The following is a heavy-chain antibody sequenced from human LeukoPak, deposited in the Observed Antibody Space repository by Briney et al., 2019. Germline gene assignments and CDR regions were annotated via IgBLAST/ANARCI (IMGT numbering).Heavy chain of an antibody. Sequence: SETLSLTCTVSGGSISSSSYYWGWIRQPPGKGLEWTGSIYYSGSTYYNPSLKSRVTISVDTSKNQFSLKLSSVTAADTAVYYCARQVVVVVAARGHMDVWGKGTTVTISS. CDR2: IYYSGST. D-gene: IGHD2-15*01. V-gene: IGHV4-39*01. CDR3: ARQVVVVVAARGHMDV. J-gene: IGHJ6*03. CDR1: GGSISSSSYY.